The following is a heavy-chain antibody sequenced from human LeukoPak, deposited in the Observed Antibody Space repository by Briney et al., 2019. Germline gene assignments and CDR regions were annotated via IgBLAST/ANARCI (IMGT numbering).Heavy chain of an antibody. CDR1: GFTFGDYY. CDR2: ISSSGSTI. Sequence: GGSLRLSCAASGFTFGDYYMSWIRQAPGKGLEWVSYISSSGSTIYYADSVKGRFTISRDNAKNSLYLQMNSLRAEDTAVYYCARDRYYYYYGMDVWGQGTTVTVSS. CDR3: ARDRYYYYYGMDV. J-gene: IGHJ6*02. V-gene: IGHV3-11*01.